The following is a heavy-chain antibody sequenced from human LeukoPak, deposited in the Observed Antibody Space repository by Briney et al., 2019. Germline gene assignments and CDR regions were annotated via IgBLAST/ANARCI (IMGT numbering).Heavy chain of an antibody. Sequence: GGSLRLSCAASGFTFSDYYMSWIRQAPGKGLEWVSHISSSGSTIYYADSMKGRFTIFRDNANNSLYLQMNSLRAEDTAVYYCARALWLGEGFFDYWGQGILVTVSS. D-gene: IGHD3-10*01. CDR1: GFTFSDYY. J-gene: IGHJ4*02. V-gene: IGHV3-11*04. CDR2: ISSSGSTI. CDR3: ARALWLGEGFFDY.